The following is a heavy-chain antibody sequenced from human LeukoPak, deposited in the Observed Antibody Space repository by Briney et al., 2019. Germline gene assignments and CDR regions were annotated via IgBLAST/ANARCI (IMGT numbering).Heavy chain of an antibody. CDR3: SRVLAETPAFDY. D-gene: IGHD2-15*01. CDR2: IRSKAYGATT. J-gene: IGHJ4*02. CDR1: GFTFGDYA. Sequence: GGSLRLSCTTSGFTFGDYAMSWVRQAPGKGLEWVGFIRSKAYGATTEYAASVKGRFTISRDDSKSIAYLQMNSLKTEDTAVYYCSRVLAETPAFDYWGQGTLITVSS. V-gene: IGHV3-49*04.